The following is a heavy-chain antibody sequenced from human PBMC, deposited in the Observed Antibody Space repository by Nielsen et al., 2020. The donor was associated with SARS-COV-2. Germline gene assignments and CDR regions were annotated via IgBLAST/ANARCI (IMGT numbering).Heavy chain of an antibody. CDR2: ISYDGSNK. CDR3: AKVTESGWYAEFDY. J-gene: IGHJ4*02. V-gene: IGHV3-30-3*01. Sequence: GESLKISCAASGFTFSSYAMHWVRQAPGKGLEWVAVISYDGSNKYYADSVKGRFTISRDNSKNTLYLQMNSLRAEDTAVYYCAKVTESGWYAEFDYWGQGTLVTVSS. D-gene: IGHD6-19*01. CDR1: GFTFSSYA.